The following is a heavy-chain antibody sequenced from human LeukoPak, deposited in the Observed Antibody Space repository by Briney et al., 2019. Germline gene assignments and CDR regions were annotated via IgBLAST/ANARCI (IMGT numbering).Heavy chain of an antibody. D-gene: IGHD6-13*01. CDR3: AGVVAAAGTPLYYGMDV. CDR2: IYYSGST. Sequence: SETLSLTCTVSGGSIGSYYWSWIRQPPGKGLEWIGYIYYSGSTNYNPSLKSRVTISVDTSKNQFSLKLSSVTAADTAMYYCAGVVAAAGTPLYYGMDVWGQGTTVTVSS. J-gene: IGHJ6*02. V-gene: IGHV4-59*08. CDR1: GGSIGSYY.